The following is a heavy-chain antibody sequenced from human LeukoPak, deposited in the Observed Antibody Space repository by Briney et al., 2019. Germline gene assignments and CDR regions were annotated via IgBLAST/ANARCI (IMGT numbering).Heavy chain of an antibody. D-gene: IGHD6-19*01. J-gene: IGHJ4*02. Sequence: ASETLSLTCTVSGRSISSYYWSWIRQPPGKGLEWIGYIYYSGSTNYNPSLKSRVTISVDTSKNQFSLKLSSVTAADTAVYYCARGREVAVAGLLFDYWGQGTLVTVSS. CDR3: ARGREVAVAGLLFDY. CDR1: GRSISSYY. CDR2: IYYSGST. V-gene: IGHV4-59*01.